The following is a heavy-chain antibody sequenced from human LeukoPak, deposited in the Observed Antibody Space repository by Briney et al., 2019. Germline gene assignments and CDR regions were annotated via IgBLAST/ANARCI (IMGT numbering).Heavy chain of an antibody. V-gene: IGHV4-30-2*01. Sequence: SQTLSLTCTVSGGSISSGGYYWSWIRQPPGKGLEWIGYIYHSGSTYYNPSLKSRVTISVDRSKNQFSLKLSSVTAADTAVYYCAREKVTRGGFDYWGQGTLVTVSS. CDR3: AREKVTRGGFDY. CDR2: IYHSGST. J-gene: IGHJ4*02. CDR1: GGSISSGGYY. D-gene: IGHD2-2*01.